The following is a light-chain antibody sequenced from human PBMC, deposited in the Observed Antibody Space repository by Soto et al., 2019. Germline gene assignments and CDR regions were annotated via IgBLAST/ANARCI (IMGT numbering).Light chain of an antibody. V-gene: IGLV2-8*01. CDR2: EVS. CDR1: SSDVGGYNY. Sequence: QSALTQPPSASGSPGQSVTISCTGTSSDVGGYNYVSWYQQHPGKAPKLMIYEVSKRPSGVPDRFSGSKSGNTASLTVSGPQAEDEADYYCSSYAGNNFYVFGTGTKLTVL. CDR3: SSYAGNNFYV. J-gene: IGLJ1*01.